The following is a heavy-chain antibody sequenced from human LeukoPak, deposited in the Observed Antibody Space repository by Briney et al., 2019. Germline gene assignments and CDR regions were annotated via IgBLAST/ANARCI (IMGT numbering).Heavy chain of an antibody. V-gene: IGHV4-59*01. CDR3: ARGLVLATDDAFDI. J-gene: IGHJ3*02. D-gene: IGHD5-12*01. CDR2: IWDTEIT. CDR1: GGSIRSYF. Sequence: PSETLSLTCTVSGGSIRSYFWSWLRQPPGKGLEWIGYIWDTEITDYNPSLKSRVTISLDPSMNPFSLKLRSVTAADTALYFCARGLVLATDDAFDIWGQGTLVTVSS.